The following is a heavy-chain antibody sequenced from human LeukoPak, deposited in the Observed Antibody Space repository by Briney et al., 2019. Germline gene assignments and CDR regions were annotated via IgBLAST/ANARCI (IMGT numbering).Heavy chain of an antibody. CDR2: INPNSGAT. Sequence: ASVKVSCKASGYTFTGYYMHWVRQAPGQGLEWMGWINPNSGATHCAQIFQGRVTMTRDTSISTAYMELSSLRSDDAAVYYCARIVDTHMDSWGQGTLVTVSS. V-gene: IGHV1-2*02. J-gene: IGHJ4*02. D-gene: IGHD3-16*02. CDR3: ARIVDTHMDS. CDR1: GYTFTGYY.